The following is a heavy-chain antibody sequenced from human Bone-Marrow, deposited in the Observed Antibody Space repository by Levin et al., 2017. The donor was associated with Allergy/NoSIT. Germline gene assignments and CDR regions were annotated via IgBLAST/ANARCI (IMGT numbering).Heavy chain of an antibody. CDR2: IYYSGST. J-gene: IGHJ4*02. D-gene: IGHD1-1*01. Sequence: PGGSLRLSCTVSGGSISSSSYYWGWIRQPPGKGLEWIGSIYYSGSTYYNPSLKSRVTISVDTSKNQFSLKLSSVTAADTAVYYCTALERLFDYWGQGTLVTVSS. V-gene: IGHV4-39*01. CDR1: GGSISSSSYY. CDR3: TALERLFDY.